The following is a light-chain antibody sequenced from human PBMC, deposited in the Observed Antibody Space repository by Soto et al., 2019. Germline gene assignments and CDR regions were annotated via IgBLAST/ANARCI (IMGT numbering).Light chain of an antibody. CDR3: SSYTTSNTRQIV. CDR2: DVS. V-gene: IGLV2-14*01. CDR1: SSDVGVYNY. J-gene: IGLJ1*01. Sequence: QSALTQPASVSGSPGQSITISCTGTSSDVGVYNYVSWYQQHPGKAPKFMIYDVSNRPSGVSNRFSGSKSGNTASLTISGLQAEDEADYYCSSYTTSNTRQIVFGTGTKLT.